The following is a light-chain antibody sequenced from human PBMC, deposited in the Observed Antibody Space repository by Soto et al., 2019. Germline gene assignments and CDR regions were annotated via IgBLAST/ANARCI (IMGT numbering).Light chain of an antibody. CDR2: EVY. CDR1: SRDIGDYNY. V-gene: IGLV2-14*01. CDR3: SSYSGTNTLYL. Sequence: QSALTQPASVSGSPGQSITIPCTGTSRDIGDYNYVSWYQQHPGKAPKLLIFEVYNRPAGVSDRFSGSKSGDTASLTISGLQTGDEADYYCSSYSGTNTLYLFGTGTKLTVL. J-gene: IGLJ1*01.